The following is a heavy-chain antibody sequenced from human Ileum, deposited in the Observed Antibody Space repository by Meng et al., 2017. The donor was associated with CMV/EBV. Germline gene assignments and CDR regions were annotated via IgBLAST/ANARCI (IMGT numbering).Heavy chain of an antibody. CDR1: GFTFSSYG. J-gene: IGHJ4*02. V-gene: IGHV3-30*02. Sequence: GSLRPLCAASGFTFSSYGMHWVRQAPGKGLEWVAFIRYDGSNKYYADSVKGRFTISRDNSKNTLYLQMNSLRAEDTAVYYCAKAIYTSFGYWGQGTLVTVSS. CDR2: IRYDGSNK. D-gene: IGHD4-11*01. CDR3: AKAIYTSFGY.